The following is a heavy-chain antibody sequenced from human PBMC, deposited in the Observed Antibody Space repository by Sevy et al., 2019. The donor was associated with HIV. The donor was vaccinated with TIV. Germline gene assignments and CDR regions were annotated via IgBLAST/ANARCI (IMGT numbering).Heavy chain of an antibody. Sequence: GGSLRLSCAASGFTFSSYAMSWVRQAPGKGLEWVSAISGGGGSTYYADSVKGRFTISRDNSKNTLYLQMNSLRAEDTAVYYCANYCTNGVCYYYYYYGMDVWGQGTTVTVSS. CDR1: GFTFSSYA. CDR2: ISGGGGST. CDR3: ANYCTNGVCYYYYYYGMDV. V-gene: IGHV3-23*01. J-gene: IGHJ6*02. D-gene: IGHD2-8*01.